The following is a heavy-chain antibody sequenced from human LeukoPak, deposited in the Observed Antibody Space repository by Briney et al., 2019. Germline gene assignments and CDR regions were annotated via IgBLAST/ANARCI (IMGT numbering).Heavy chain of an antibody. J-gene: IGHJ4*02. CDR1: GGSISSYY. CDR2: LYPSGST. Sequence: SETLSLTCTVSGGSISSYYWSWIRQPPGKGLEWIGLLYPSGSTNYNPSLKSRVTISVDTSRTQFSLKLSSMTAADTAVYYCAGGHYPLEYWGQGTLVTVSS. D-gene: IGHD1-26*01. CDR3: AGGHYPLEY. V-gene: IGHV4-59*01.